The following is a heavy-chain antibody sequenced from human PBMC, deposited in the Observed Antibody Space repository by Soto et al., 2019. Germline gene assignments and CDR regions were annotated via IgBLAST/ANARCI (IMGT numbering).Heavy chain of an antibody. CDR1: GGSISSYY. Sequence: SETLSLTCTVSGGSISSYYWSWIRQPPGKGLEWIGYIYYSGSTNYNPSLKSRVTISVDTSRNQFSLKLSSVTAADTAVYYCARRAYDSSGYYDYWGQGTLVTVSS. D-gene: IGHD3-22*01. CDR2: IYYSGST. CDR3: ARRAYDSSGYYDY. V-gene: IGHV4-59*01. J-gene: IGHJ4*02.